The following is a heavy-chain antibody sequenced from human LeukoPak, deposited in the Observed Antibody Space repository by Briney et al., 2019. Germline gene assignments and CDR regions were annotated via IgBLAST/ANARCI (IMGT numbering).Heavy chain of an antibody. V-gene: IGHV3-30*02. CDR3: AKEAPRFSAATPGYFDY. CDR2: IRYDGSNR. Sequence: GGSLRLSCAASGFTFSSYGMHWVRQAPGKGLEWAAFIRYDGSNRYYADSVKGRFTISRDNSKNTLYLQMNSLRAEDTAVYYCAKEAPRFSAATPGYFDYWGQGTLVTVSS. J-gene: IGHJ4*02. CDR1: GFTFSSYG. D-gene: IGHD6-13*01.